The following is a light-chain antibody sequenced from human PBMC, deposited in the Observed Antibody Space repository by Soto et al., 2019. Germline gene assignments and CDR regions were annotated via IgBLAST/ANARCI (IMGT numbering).Light chain of an antibody. V-gene: IGKV1-5*01. J-gene: IGKJ5*01. CDR2: DAS. Sequence: DIQITQSPSTLSASLGDRVTITCRASQSISSGLAWYQQKPWKAPKVLIYDASSLQSGVPSRFSGSGSGTDFTLTISSLEPEDFAVYYCQQRSNSNTFGQGTRLEIK. CDR1: QSISSG. CDR3: QQRSNSNT.